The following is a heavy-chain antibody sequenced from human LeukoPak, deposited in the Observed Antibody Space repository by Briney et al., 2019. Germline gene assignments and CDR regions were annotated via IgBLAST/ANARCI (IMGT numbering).Heavy chain of an antibody. V-gene: IGHV4-59*01. CDR2: IYYSGST. CDR3: ASTFSSSSSPTWFDP. CDR1: GGSISSYY. Sequence: KPSETLSRTCTVSGGSISSYYWSWIRQPPGKGLEWIGYIYYSGSTNYNPSLKSRVTISVDTSKNQFSLKLSSVTAADTAVYYCASTFSSSSSPTWFDPWGQGTLVTVSS. J-gene: IGHJ5*02. D-gene: IGHD6-6*01.